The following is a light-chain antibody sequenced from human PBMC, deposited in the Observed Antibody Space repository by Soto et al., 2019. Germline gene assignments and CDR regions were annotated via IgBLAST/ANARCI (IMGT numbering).Light chain of an antibody. V-gene: IGKV3-11*01. CDR1: QSVSSY. Sequence: EIVLTQSPSTLSLSPGERATLSCRASQSVSSYLAWYQQKPGQAPRLLIYDASSRATGIPARFSGSGSGTDFTLAISSLEPEEFAVEYGQQPRSWTTSGGESKV. CDR3: QQPRSWTT. CDR2: DAS. J-gene: IGKJ4*01.